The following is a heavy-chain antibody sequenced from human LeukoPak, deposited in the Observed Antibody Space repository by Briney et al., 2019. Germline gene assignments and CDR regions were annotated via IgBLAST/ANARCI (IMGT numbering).Heavy chain of an antibody. CDR2: IYYSGST. CDR1: GGSISSHY. V-gene: IGHV4-59*11. J-gene: IGHJ5*02. CDR3: ARVIPGIAAAGTSWFDP. Sequence: PSETLSLTCTVSGGSISSHYWSWIRQPLGKGLEWIGYIYYSGSTNYNPSLKSRVTISVDTSKNQFSLKLSSVTAADTAVYYCARVIPGIAAAGTSWFDPWGQGTLVTVSS. D-gene: IGHD6-13*01.